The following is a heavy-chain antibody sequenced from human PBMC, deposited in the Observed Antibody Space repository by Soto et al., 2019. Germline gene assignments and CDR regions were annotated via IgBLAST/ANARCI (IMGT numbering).Heavy chain of an antibody. Sequence: HPGGSLRLSCAASEFTFRSYGMDWVRQAPGKGLEWVAFISYDGSKKFYADSVKGRFTISRDNSKKTLYLQMSSLRVDDTAVYYCAKDEAPAAMDSVYAFDVWGQGTMVTVSS. CDR3: AKDEAPAAMDSVYAFDV. CDR2: ISYDGSKK. V-gene: IGHV3-30*18. CDR1: EFTFRSYG. J-gene: IGHJ3*01. D-gene: IGHD2-2*01.